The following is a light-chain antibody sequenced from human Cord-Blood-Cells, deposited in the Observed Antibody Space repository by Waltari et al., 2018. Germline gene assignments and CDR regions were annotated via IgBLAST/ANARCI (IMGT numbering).Light chain of an antibody. CDR2: EVS. CDR1: GSGVGSCYT. V-gene: IGLV2-23*02. Sequence: QSVLNNPVHVSGSLGQSITTACTGTGSGVGSCYTVPWYHQRPGKDPKLMIYEVSTRPSGVSNRISGSKSGNTASMTISGLQAEDEADYYCCSYAGSSTSVFGTGTKVTVL. J-gene: IGLJ1*01. CDR3: CSYAGSSTSV.